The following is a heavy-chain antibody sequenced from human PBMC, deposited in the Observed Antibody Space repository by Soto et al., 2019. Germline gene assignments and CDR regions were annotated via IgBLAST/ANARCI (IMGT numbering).Heavy chain of an antibody. J-gene: IGHJ6*02. CDR3: ASVNLRFSYGIDV. D-gene: IGHD3-3*01. CDR1: GSTFSSSE. Sequence: EVQLVESGGGLVQPGGSMRLSCAASGSTFSSSEMHWVRQPQGKGLEWLSYISKSSSVIYYADSVKGRFTISRDNAKNLLYLQMNSLRAEDTAVYFCASVNLRFSYGIDVWGQGTTVTVSS. V-gene: IGHV3-48*03. CDR2: ISKSSSVI.